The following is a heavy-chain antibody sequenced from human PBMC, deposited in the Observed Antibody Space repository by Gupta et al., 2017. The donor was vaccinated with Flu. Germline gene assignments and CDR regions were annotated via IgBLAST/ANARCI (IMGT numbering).Heavy chain of an antibody. V-gene: IGHV1-46*01. CDR1: GYTFTSYY. J-gene: IGHJ2*01. Sequence: QVQLVQSGAEVKKPGASVQVSCKASGYTFTSYYMHWVRQAPGQGLEWMGIINPSGGSTSYAQKFQGRVTMTRDTSTSTVYMELSSLRSEDTAVYYCARGTAGTGTTLGPYWYFDLWGRGTLVTVSS. CDR3: ARGTAGTGTTLGPYWYFDL. CDR2: INPSGGST. D-gene: IGHD1-7*01.